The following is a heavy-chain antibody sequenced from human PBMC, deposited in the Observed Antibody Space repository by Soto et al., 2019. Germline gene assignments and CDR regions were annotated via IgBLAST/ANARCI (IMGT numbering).Heavy chain of an antibody. CDR2: IYYSGST. Sequence: PSETLSLTCTVSGGSISSGDYYWSWIRQPPGKGLEWIGYIYYSGSTYYNPSLKSRVTISVDTSKNQFSLKLSSVTAADTAVYYCARIPGAPYDFDYWGQGTLVTSPQ. CDR3: ARIPGAPYDFDY. V-gene: IGHV4-30-4*01. D-gene: IGHD2-2*02. CDR1: GGSISSGDYY. J-gene: IGHJ4*02.